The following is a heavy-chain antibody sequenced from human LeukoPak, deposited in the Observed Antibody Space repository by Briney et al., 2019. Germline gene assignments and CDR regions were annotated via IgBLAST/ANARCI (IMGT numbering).Heavy chain of an antibody. J-gene: IGHJ6*02. CDR1: GYTFTSYG. Sequence: ASVKVSCKASGYTFTSYGISWVRQAPGQGLEWMGYISPYNDKTNYAQKLQGRVTMTTDTSTSTAYMELRSLRSDDTAVYYCTRGERDYYGPGLMDVWGQGTTVTVSS. CDR3: TRGERDYYGPGLMDV. V-gene: IGHV1-18*01. CDR2: ISPYNDKT. D-gene: IGHD3-10*01.